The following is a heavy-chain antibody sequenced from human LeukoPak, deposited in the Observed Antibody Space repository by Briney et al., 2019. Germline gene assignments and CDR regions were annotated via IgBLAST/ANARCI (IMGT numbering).Heavy chain of an antibody. Sequence: ASVKVSCKASGYTFTSYDIKRVRQATGQGLEWVGWMNPSSGNTGYAQKLQGRVTMTTDTSTSTAYMELRSLRSDDTAVYYCARVISYGSGSYYTDFDYWGQGTLVTVSS. CDR2: MNPSSGNT. D-gene: IGHD3-10*01. CDR1: GYTFTSYD. J-gene: IGHJ4*02. CDR3: ARVISYGSGSYYTDFDY. V-gene: IGHV1-8*01.